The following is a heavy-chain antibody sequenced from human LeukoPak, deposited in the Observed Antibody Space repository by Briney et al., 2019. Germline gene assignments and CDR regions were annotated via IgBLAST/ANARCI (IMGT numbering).Heavy chain of an antibody. CDR2: IIPILGIA. V-gene: IGHV1-69*04. D-gene: IGHD2-15*01. Sequence: AASVKVSCKASGGTSSSYAISWVRQAPGQGLEWMGRIIPILGIANYAQKFQGRVTITADKSTSTAYMELSSLRSEDTAVYYCARGVAVYNWFDPWGQGTLVTVSS. CDR1: GGTSSSYA. CDR3: ARGVAVYNWFDP. J-gene: IGHJ5*02.